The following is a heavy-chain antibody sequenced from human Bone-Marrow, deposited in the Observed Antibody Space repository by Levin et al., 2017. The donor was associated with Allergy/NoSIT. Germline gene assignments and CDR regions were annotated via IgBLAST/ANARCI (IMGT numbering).Heavy chain of an antibody. J-gene: IGHJ5*02. D-gene: IGHD6-19*01. V-gene: IGHV4-4*07. CDR1: GDSLINSY. Sequence: SETLSLTCSVSGDSLINSYWTWVRQPAGKGLEYIGRIYGSGTSNFNPSLRSRVTMSVDTSKNHISLDLTSVTAADTAVYYCARDVGSRGWPTWLDPWGQGTLVIVSS. CDR2: IYGSGTS. CDR3: ARDVGSRGWPTWLDP.